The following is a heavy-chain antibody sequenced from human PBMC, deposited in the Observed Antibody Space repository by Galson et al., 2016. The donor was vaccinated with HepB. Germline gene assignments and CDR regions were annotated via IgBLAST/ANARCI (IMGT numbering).Heavy chain of an antibody. CDR3: AKERVQYQVPCFLRS. J-gene: IGHJ5*02. CDR2: ISFDGSKE. V-gene: IGHV3-30*18. D-gene: IGHD2-2*01. CDR1: GFSFYTYG. Sequence: SLRLSCAVSGFSFYTYGMHWVRQAPGKGLEWVAAISFDGSKEYYADSVKGRFTFTRDNSRNTLFLQMNSPRAGDTAVYFCAKERVQYQVPCFLRSWGQGALVTVPS.